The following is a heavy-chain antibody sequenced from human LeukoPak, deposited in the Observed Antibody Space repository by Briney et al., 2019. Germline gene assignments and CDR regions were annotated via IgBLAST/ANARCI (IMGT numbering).Heavy chain of an antibody. CDR1: GFTFSSYS. V-gene: IGHV3-21*01. J-gene: IGHJ5*02. CDR2: ISSSSSYI. D-gene: IGHD3-22*01. Sequence: PGGSLRLSCAASGFTFSSYSMNWVRQAPGKGLEWVSSISSSSSYIYYADSVKGRFTISRDNAKNSLYLQMNSLRAEDTAVYYCARDGVGIGNYYDSSDKEDWFDPWGQGTLVTVSS. CDR3: ARDGVGIGNYYDSSDKEDWFDP.